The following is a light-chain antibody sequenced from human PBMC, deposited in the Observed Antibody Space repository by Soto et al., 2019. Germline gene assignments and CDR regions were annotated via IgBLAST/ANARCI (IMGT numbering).Light chain of an antibody. CDR1: SSNIGNNY. V-gene: IGLV1-51*01. J-gene: IGLJ1*01. Sequence: QSVLTQPPSVSAAPGQKVTISCSGSSSNIGNNYVSWYQQLPGTAPKLLIYDNNKRPSGIPDRFSGSKSGTSATLGITGLQTGGEADYYCGTWDSSLSAYYVFGTVTKVTVL. CDR3: GTWDSSLSAYYV. CDR2: DNN.